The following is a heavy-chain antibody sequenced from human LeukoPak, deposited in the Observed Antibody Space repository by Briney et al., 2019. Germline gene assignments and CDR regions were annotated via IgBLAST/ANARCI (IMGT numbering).Heavy chain of an antibody. CDR2: IIPIFGTA. Sequence: ASVKVSCKASGGTFSSYAFTWVRQAPGQGLEWMGGIIPIFGTANYAQKFQGRVTITTDESTSTAYMELSSLRSEDTAEYYCARDRCTSTSCYTRRIDPWGQGTLVTVSS. CDR3: ARDRCTSTSCYTRRIDP. D-gene: IGHD2-2*02. CDR1: GGTFSSYA. J-gene: IGHJ5*02. V-gene: IGHV1-69*05.